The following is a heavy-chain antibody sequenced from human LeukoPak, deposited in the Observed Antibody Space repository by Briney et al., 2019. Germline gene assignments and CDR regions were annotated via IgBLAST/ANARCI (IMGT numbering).Heavy chain of an antibody. V-gene: IGHV4-59*08. CDR1: GGSISSYY. Sequence: PSETLSLTCTASGGSISSYYWSWIRQPPGKGLEWIGYIYYSGSTNYNPSLKSRVTISVDTSKNQFSLKLSSVTAADTAVYYCARRYGSSLGGYYYYYMDVWGKGTTVTVSS. J-gene: IGHJ6*03. CDR3: ARRYGSSLGGYYYYYMDV. D-gene: IGHD3-16*01. CDR2: IYYSGST.